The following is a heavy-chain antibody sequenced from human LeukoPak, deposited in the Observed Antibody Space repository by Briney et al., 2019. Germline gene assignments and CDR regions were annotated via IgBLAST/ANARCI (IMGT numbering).Heavy chain of an antibody. CDR1: GYTFTSYG. CDR3: ARFVSRLIVVVPAAINAFDI. D-gene: IGHD2-2*02. J-gene: IGHJ3*02. CDR2: ISAYNGNT. V-gene: IGHV1-18*01. Sequence: AASVTVSCMASGYTFTSYGISWVRQAPGQGLEWMGWISAYNGNTRYAQNLQGRVTLTTDTSTSTAYMEVRSLRSDDTAVYYCARFVSRLIVVVPAAINAFDIWGQGTMVTVSS.